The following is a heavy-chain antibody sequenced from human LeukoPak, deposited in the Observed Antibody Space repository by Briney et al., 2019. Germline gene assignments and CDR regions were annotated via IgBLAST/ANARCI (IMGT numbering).Heavy chain of an antibody. CDR3: ARGRVGATFLNRNWFDP. D-gene: IGHD1-26*01. Sequence: SETLSLTCAVYGGSFSGYYWSWIRQPPGKGLEWIGEINHSGSTNYNPSPKSRVTISVDTSKNQFSLKLSSVTAADTAVYYCARGRVGATFLNRNWFDPWGQGTLVTVSS. J-gene: IGHJ5*02. V-gene: IGHV4-34*01. CDR2: INHSGST. CDR1: GGSFSGYY.